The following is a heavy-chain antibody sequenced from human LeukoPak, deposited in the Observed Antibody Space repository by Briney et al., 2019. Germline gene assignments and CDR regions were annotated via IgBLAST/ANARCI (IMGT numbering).Heavy chain of an antibody. J-gene: IGHJ4*02. Sequence: GGSLRLSCAASGFTFSSYAMSWVRQAPGKGLEWVSTISGGGGSTYHADSVKGRFTISRDNSKNTLYLQMNSLRADDTAVYYCARGCYYERSGYCPFDYWGPGTLVTVSS. V-gene: IGHV3-23*01. CDR1: GFTFSSYA. CDR3: ARGCYYERSGYCPFDY. D-gene: IGHD3-22*01. CDR2: ISGGGGST.